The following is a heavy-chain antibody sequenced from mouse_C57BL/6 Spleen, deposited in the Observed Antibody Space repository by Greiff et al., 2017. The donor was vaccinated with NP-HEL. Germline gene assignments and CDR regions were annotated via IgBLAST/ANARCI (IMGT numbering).Heavy chain of an antibody. J-gene: IGHJ3*01. CDR3: AWGYDGFPFAY. V-gene: IGHV1-50*01. CDR1: GYTFTSYW. D-gene: IGHD2-3*01. CDR2: IDPSDSYT. Sequence: VQLQQPGAELVKPGASVKLSCKASGYTFTSYWMQWVKQRPGQGLEWIGEIDPSDSYTNYNQKFKGKATLTVDTSSSTAYMQLSSLTSEDSAVYYCAWGYDGFPFAYWGQGTLVTVSA.